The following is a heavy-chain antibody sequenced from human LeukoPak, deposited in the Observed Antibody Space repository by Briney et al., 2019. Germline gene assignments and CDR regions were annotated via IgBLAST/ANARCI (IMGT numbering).Heavy chain of an antibody. CDR2: INHSGST. CDR1: GGSFSGYY. D-gene: IGHD4-17*01. Sequence: PSETLSLTCAVYGGSFSGYYWSWIRQPPGKGLEWIGEINHSGSTNYNPSLKSRVTISVDTSKNQFSLKLSSVTAADTAVYYCARGGDYNYFDYWGQGTLVTVSS. V-gene: IGHV4-34*01. J-gene: IGHJ4*02. CDR3: ARGGDYNYFDY.